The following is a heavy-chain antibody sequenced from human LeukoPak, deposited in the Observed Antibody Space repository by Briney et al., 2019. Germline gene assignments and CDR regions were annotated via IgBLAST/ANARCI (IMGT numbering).Heavy chain of an antibody. J-gene: IGHJ3*02. Sequence: GGSLRLSCAASGFTVSSNYMSWVRQAPGKGLEWVSVIYSGGSTYYADSVKGRFTISRDNSKNTLNLQMNSLRAEDAAVYYCARDENDAFDIWGQGTMVTVSS. CDR2: IYSGGST. V-gene: IGHV3-66*01. CDR1: GFTVSSNY. CDR3: ARDENDAFDI.